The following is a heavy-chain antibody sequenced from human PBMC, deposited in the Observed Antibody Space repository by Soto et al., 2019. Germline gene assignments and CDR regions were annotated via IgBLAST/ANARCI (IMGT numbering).Heavy chain of an antibody. Sequence: EVQLVESGGGLVQPGGSLRLSCAASGFTFSSNWMHWVRQVPGKGLVWVSRINTDGSATNYADSVKGRFNTSRDNAENMLYLQMNSLRVEVTAVYYCARDGEGYWGQGTLVTVSS. V-gene: IGHV3-74*01. J-gene: IGHJ4*02. CDR2: INTDGSAT. CDR3: ARDGEGY. D-gene: IGHD2-21*01. CDR1: GFTFSSNW.